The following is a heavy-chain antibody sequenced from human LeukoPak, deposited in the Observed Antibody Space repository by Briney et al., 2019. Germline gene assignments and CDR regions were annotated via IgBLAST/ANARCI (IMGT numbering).Heavy chain of an antibody. CDR3: ARYSSIDHWFDP. CDR1: GGSVSSGIYY. D-gene: IGHD6-13*01. J-gene: IGHJ5*02. CDR2: IYYSGNA. V-gene: IGHV4-61*01. Sequence: PSETLSLTCTVSGGSVSSGIYYWSWIRQPPGKGLEWIGYIYYSGNASSNPSLKSRVTISVDTSKNQFSLKLSSVTAADTAVYYCARYSSIDHWFDPWGQGTLVTVSS.